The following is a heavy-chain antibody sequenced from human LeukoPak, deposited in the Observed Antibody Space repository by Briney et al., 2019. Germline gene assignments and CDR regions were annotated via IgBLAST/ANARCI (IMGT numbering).Heavy chain of an antibody. CDR3: ARGPAVVPAAPYYYYGMDV. V-gene: IGHV5-51*01. CDR1: GYSFTSYW. Sequence: GESLKISCKGSGYSFTSYWIGWVRQMPGKGLEWMGIIYPGDSDTNYSPSFQGHVTISADKSISTAYLQWSSLKASDTAMYYCARGPAVVPAAPYYYYGMDVWGQGTTVTVSS. J-gene: IGHJ6*02. CDR2: IYPGDSDT. D-gene: IGHD2-2*01.